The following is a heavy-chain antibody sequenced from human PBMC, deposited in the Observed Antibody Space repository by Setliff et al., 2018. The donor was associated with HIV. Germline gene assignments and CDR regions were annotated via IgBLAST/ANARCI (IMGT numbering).Heavy chain of an antibody. D-gene: IGHD3-22*01. Sequence: PVGSLRLSCAASGFTFSSYWMHWVRQAPEKGLVWFSHINSDGSSTTYADSVKGRSTISRDNAKNTVYLQMNSLRVEDTAVYYCAKGSYSSGRYDNYLNYWGQGALVTVSS. CDR3: AKGSYSSGRYDNYLNY. CDR1: GFTFSSYW. V-gene: IGHV3-74*03. CDR2: INSDGSST. J-gene: IGHJ4*02.